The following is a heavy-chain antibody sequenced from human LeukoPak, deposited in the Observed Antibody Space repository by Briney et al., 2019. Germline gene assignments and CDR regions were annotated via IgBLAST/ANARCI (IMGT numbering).Heavy chain of an antibody. D-gene: IGHD6-19*01. J-gene: IGHJ4*02. CDR3: AKGLGTSGWSLSTFDY. CDR2: ISDVGGST. V-gene: IGHV3-23*01. CDR1: GFTFSNYA. Sequence: GGSQRLSCAASGFTFSNYAMTWVRQAPGKGLEWVSRISDVGGSTYYADSVKGRFTISRDNSKNTLYLQMNTLRAEDTAVYYCAKGLGTSGWSLSTFDYWGKGTLVTVST.